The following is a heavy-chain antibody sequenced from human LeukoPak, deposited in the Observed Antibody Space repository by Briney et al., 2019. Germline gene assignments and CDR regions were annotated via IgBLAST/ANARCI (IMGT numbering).Heavy chain of an antibody. V-gene: IGHV4-59*01. CDR1: GDSISFYY. D-gene: IGHD3-10*01. CDR3: ARGGPPRHYMDV. Sequence: SETLSLTCTVSGDSISFYYWSWIRQPPGQGLEWIGYIFYNGSTNYNPSLKRRLTISVDTSKNQFSLKLRSVTAADTAVYYCARGGPPRHYMDVWGKGTTVTISS. J-gene: IGHJ6*03. CDR2: IFYNGST.